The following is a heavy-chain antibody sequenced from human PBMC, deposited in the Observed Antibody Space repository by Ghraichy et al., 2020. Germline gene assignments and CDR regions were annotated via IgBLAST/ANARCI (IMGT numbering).Heavy chain of an antibody. V-gene: IGHV4-34*01. Sequence: SETLSLTCAVYGGSFSGYYWSWIRQPPGKWLEWIGEINHSGSTNYNPSLKSRVTISVDTSKNQFSLKLSSVTAADTAVYYCAEGGIAAAGYYYGMDVWGQGTTVTVSS. CDR3: AEGGIAAAGYYYGMDV. J-gene: IGHJ6*02. CDR2: INHSGST. CDR1: GGSFSGYY. D-gene: IGHD6-13*01.